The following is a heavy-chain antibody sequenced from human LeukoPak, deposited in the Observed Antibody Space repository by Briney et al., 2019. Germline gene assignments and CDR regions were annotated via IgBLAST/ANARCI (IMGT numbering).Heavy chain of an antibody. V-gene: IGHV4-34*01. J-gene: IGHJ4*02. CDR3: ARHRRGYYYGSGCTFDY. CDR2: INHSGST. CDR1: GGSISSYY. Sequence: SETLSLTCTVSGGSISSYYWSWIRQPPGKGLEWIGEINHSGSTNYNPSLKSRVTISVDTSKNQFSLKLSSVTAADTAVYYCARHRRGYYYGSGCTFDYWGQGTLVTVSS. D-gene: IGHD3-10*01.